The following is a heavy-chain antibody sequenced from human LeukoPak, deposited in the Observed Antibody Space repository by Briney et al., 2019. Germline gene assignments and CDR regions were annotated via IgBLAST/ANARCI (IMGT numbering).Heavy chain of an antibody. CDR2: ISGSGGST. J-gene: IGHJ4*02. D-gene: IGHD3-3*01. Sequence: GGSLRLSCAASGFTFSSYAMSWVRQAPGKGLEWVSAISGSGGSTYYADSVKGWFTISRDNSKNTLYLQMNSLRAEDTAVYYCAKGGPPYDFWSGPRPLFDYWGQGTLVTVSS. CDR3: AKGGPPYDFWSGPRPLFDY. CDR1: GFTFSSYA. V-gene: IGHV3-23*01.